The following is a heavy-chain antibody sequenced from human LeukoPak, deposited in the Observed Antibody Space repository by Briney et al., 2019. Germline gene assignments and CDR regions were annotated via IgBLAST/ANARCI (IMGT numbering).Heavy chain of an antibody. Sequence: SETLSLTCAVYGGSFSGYYWSWIRQPPGKGLEWIGEINHSGSTNYNPSLKSRVAISVDTSKNQFSLKLSSVTAAGTAVYYCARSEYSYGADAFDIWGQGTMVTVSS. V-gene: IGHV4-34*01. D-gene: IGHD5-18*01. CDR1: GGSFSGYY. CDR2: INHSGST. CDR3: ARSEYSYGADAFDI. J-gene: IGHJ3*02.